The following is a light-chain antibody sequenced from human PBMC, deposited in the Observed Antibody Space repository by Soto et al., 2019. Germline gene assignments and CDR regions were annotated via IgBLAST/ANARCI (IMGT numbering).Light chain of an antibody. CDR3: SSYEGSNTFV. CDR1: SSDVGGYNY. Sequence: QSALTQPPSASGSPGQSVTISCTGTSSDVGGYNYVSWYQQHPGKAPKLMIYEVSKRPSGVPDRFSGSKSGNTASLTVSGLQAEDEADYYCSSYEGSNTFVFGTGTKVTAL. CDR2: EVS. V-gene: IGLV2-8*01. J-gene: IGLJ1*01.